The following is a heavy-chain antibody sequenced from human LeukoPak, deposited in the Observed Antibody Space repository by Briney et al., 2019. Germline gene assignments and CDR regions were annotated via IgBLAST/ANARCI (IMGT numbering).Heavy chain of an antibody. CDR2: ISYDGSNK. CDR1: GFTFSSYG. V-gene: IGHV3-30*18. CDR3: AKDERRYCSSTSCYKNDY. D-gene: IGHD2-2*02. J-gene: IGHJ4*02. Sequence: GGSLRLSCAASGFTFSSYGMHWVRQAPGKGLEWVAVISYDGSNKYYADSVKGRLTISRDNSKNTLYLQMNSLRAEDTAVYYCAKDERRYCSSTSCYKNDYWGQGTLVTVSS.